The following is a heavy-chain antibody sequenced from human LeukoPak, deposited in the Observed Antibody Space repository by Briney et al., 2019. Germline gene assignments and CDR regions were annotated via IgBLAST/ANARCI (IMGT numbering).Heavy chain of an antibody. CDR2: ISGIGGST. J-gene: IGHJ4*02. CDR1: GFSFSSYA. V-gene: IGHV3-23*01. CDR3: AKSLRGYSYGSGATEPIDY. D-gene: IGHD5-18*01. Sequence: GGSLRLSCAASGFSFSSYAMSWVRQAPGKGTEWVSAISGIGGSTYYADSVKGRFTISRDNSKNTLYLQMNSLRAEDTAVYYCAKSLRGYSYGSGATEPIDYWGQGTLVTVSS.